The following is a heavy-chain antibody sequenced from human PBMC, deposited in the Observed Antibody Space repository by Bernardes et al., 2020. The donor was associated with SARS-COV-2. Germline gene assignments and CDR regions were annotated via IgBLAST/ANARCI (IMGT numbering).Heavy chain of an antibody. J-gene: IGHJ2*01. Sequence: GSLRLSCAASGFTFSSYWMHWVRQAPGKGLVWVSRIYGDGITTSYADSVKGRFTISRDNAKNTLYLQMNSLRAEDTAVFYCARSYGDYRTDWYFDLWGRGTLVTVSS. CDR1: GFTFSSYW. CDR3: ARSYGDYRTDWYFDL. D-gene: IGHD4-17*01. V-gene: IGHV3-74*01. CDR2: IYGDGITT.